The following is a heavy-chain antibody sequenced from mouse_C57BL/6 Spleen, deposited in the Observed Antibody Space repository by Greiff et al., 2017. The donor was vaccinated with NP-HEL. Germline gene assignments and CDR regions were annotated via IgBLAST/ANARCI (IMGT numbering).Heavy chain of an antibody. D-gene: IGHD3-2*02. CDR1: GFTFSSYG. Sequence: EVKLVESGGDLVKPGGSLKLSCAASGFTFSSYGMSWVRQTPDKRLEWVATISSGGSYTYYPDSVKGRFTISRDNAKNTLYLQMSSLKSEDTAMYYCARHEGDSSGYDYFDYWGQGTTLTVSS. V-gene: IGHV5-6*01. CDR3: ARHEGDSSGYDYFDY. CDR2: ISSGGSYT. J-gene: IGHJ2*01.